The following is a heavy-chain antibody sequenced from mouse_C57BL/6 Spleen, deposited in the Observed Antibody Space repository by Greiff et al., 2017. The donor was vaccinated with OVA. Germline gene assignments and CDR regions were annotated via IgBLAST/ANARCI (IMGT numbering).Heavy chain of an antibody. V-gene: IGHV1-66*01. D-gene: IGHD1-1*01. CDR1: GYSFTSYY. Sequence: QVQLQQSGPELVKPGASVKISCKASGYSFTSYYIHWVKQRPGQGLEWIGWIYPGSGNPKYNEKFKGTATLTADTSSSTAYMQLSSLTSEDSAVYYCARGATVVDYYAMDYWGQGTSVTVSS. J-gene: IGHJ4*01. CDR2: IYPGSGNP. CDR3: ARGATVVDYYAMDY.